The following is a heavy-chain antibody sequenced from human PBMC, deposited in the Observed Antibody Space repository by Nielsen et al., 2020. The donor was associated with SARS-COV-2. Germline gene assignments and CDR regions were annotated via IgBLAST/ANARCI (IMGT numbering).Heavy chain of an antibody. Sequence: ASVKVSCKVSGYTLTELSMHWVRQAPGQGLEWMGWISAYNGNTNYAQKLQGRVTMTTDTSTSTAYMELRSLRSDDTAVYYCARDGYNGNDAFDIWGQGTMVTVSS. D-gene: IGHD5-24*01. CDR2: ISAYNGNT. CDR3: ARDGYNGNDAFDI. V-gene: IGHV1-18*01. CDR1: GYTLTELS. J-gene: IGHJ3*02.